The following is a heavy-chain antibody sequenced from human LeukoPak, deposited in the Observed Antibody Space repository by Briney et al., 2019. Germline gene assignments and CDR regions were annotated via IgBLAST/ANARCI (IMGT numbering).Heavy chain of an antibody. CDR3: AKERAYQILHSSSGAFDI. Sequence: GASVKVSCKASGYTFTDYYMHWVQQAPGKGLEWMGRVDPEDGETIYAEKFQGRVTITADTSTDTAYMELSSLRSEDTAVYYCAKERAYQILHSSSGAFDIWGQGTMVTVSS. V-gene: IGHV1-69-2*01. CDR2: VDPEDGET. CDR1: GYTFTDYY. J-gene: IGHJ3*02. D-gene: IGHD6-6*01.